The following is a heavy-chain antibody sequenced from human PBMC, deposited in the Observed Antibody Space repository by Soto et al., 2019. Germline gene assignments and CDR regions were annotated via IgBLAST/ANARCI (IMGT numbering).Heavy chain of an antibody. CDR2: ISAYNGNT. Sequence: GASVKVSCKASGYTFTSYGISWVRQAPGQGLEWMGWISAYNGNTNYAQKLQGRVTMTTDTSTSTAYMELRSLRSDDTAVYYCAREGVTMVRGVRSDYWGQGTLVTVSS. D-gene: IGHD3-10*01. CDR1: GYTFTSYG. V-gene: IGHV1-18*01. J-gene: IGHJ4*02. CDR3: AREGVTMVRGVRSDY.